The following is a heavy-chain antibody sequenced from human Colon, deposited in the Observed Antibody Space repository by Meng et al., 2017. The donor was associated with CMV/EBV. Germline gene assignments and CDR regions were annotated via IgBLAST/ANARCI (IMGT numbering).Heavy chain of an antibody. D-gene: IGHD3-16*01. CDR3: ARGGLADFDL. CDR1: GFSFRDHW. J-gene: IGHJ4*02. Sequence: GESLKISCAASGFSFRDHWIAWVRQTPGKGLEWMGIINPADADTRYSPSFQGHVTISADKSINTAYLQWSSLRASDTAIYYCARGGLADFDLWGQGAVVTVSS. V-gene: IGHV5-51*01. CDR2: INPADADT.